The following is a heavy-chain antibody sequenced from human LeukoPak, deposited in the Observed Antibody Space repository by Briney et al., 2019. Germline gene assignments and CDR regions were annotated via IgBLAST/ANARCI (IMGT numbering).Heavy chain of an antibody. Sequence: PGRSLTLSCAASGFTFSSYGMHWVRQAPGKGLEWVAVISYDGSNKYYADSVKGRFTISRDNSKNTLYLQMNSLRAEDTAVYYCAKGGYSSRNNQPTRPDYWGQGTLVTVSS. CDR2: ISYDGSNK. CDR3: AKGGYSSRNNQPTRPDY. D-gene: IGHD6-13*01. J-gene: IGHJ4*02. CDR1: GFTFSSYG. V-gene: IGHV3-30*18.